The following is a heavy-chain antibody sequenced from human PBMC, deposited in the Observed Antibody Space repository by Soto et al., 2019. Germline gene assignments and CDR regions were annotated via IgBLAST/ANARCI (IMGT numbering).Heavy chain of an antibody. V-gene: IGHV1-18*01. CDR3: XXXXXXXXFAY. CDR1: GYTFTSYG. Sequence: QVQLVQSGAEVKKPGASVKVSCKASGYTFTSYGINWVRQAPGQGLEWMGWISANNGNTHYAQKLQGRVTMTTDTSTSTAYMELRSLRSDXTXXXXXXXXXXXXXFAYWGQGTLVTVSS. J-gene: IGHJ4*02. CDR2: ISANNGNT.